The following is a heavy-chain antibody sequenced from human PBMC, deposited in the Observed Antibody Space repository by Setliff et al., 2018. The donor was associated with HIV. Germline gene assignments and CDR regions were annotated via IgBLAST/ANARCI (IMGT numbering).Heavy chain of an antibody. V-gene: IGHV1-69*13. D-gene: IGHD2-8*01. Sequence: GASVKVSCKASGDTFSNSAIYWVRQAPGQGLEWMGGIIPLYGTSNYAQKFHGRVAITADELMTTAYMELTSLISEDTAVYFCASASGYCRSGVCYIGVHKTPDKYYCDSWGQGTLVTVSS. CDR3: ASASGYCRSGVCYIGVHKTPDKYYCDS. J-gene: IGHJ4*02. CDR1: GDTFSNSA. CDR2: IIPLYGTS.